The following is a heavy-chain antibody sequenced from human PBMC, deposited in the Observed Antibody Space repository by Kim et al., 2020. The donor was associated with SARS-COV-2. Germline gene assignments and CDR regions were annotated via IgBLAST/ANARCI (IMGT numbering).Heavy chain of an antibody. D-gene: IGHD3-22*01. Sequence: SETLSLTCAVYGGSFSGYYWSWIRQPPGKGLEWIGEINHSGSTNYNPSLKSRVTISVDTSKNQFSLKLSSVTAADTAVYYCARRGVYYYDSSGYYYDYRGQGTLVTVSS. CDR2: INHSGST. J-gene: IGHJ4*02. CDR1: GGSFSGYY. CDR3: ARRGVYYYDSSGYYYDY. V-gene: IGHV4-34*01.